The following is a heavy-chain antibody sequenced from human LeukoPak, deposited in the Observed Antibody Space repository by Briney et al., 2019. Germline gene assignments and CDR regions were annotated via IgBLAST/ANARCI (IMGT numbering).Heavy chain of an antibody. V-gene: IGHV1-69*13. Sequence: SVKVSCKASGGTFTSYAISWVRQAPGQGLEWMGGIIPIFGTANYAQKFQGRVTITADESTSTAYMELSSLRSEDTAVYYCARDEDGGNSWYYYGMDVWGQGTTVTVSS. D-gene: IGHD4-23*01. CDR1: GGTFTSYA. CDR2: IIPIFGTA. J-gene: IGHJ6*02. CDR3: ARDEDGGNSWYYYGMDV.